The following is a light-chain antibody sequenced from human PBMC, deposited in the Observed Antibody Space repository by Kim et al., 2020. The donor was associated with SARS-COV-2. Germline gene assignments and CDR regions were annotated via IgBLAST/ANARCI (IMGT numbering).Light chain of an antibody. CDR3: QRYQHLNS. Sequence: DIQLTQSPSSLSASVGDRLTITCQASQDITTALNWYQQQSGKAPKLLIYSTSNLATGVPSRFSGGGSGTDFALTITDLQPEDIATYFCQRYQHLNSFGQGTKLEI. CDR1: QDITTA. V-gene: IGKV1-33*01. CDR2: STS. J-gene: IGKJ2*03.